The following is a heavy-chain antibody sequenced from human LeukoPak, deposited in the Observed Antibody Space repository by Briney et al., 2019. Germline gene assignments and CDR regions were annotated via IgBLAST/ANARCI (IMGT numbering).Heavy chain of an antibody. CDR3: AHRSKLLWFGDIKKPWGYNYFDY. V-gene: IGHV2-5*01. D-gene: IGHD3-10*01. Sequence: SGPTLVNPTPTLTLTCTFSGFSLSTSGVGVGWIRQPPGKALEWLALIYWNDDKRYSPSLKSRLTITKDTSKNQVVLTMTNMDPVDTATYYCAHRSKLLWFGDIKKPWGYNYFDYWGQGTLVTVSS. J-gene: IGHJ4*02. CDR1: GFSLSTSGVG. CDR2: IYWNDDK.